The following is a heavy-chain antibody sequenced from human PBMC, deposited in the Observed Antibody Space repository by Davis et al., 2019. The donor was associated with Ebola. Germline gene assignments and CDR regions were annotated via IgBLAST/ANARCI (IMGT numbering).Heavy chain of an antibody. CDR1: GFTFSNAW. CDR3: ARVVTMIVVT. D-gene: IGHD3-22*01. J-gene: IGHJ4*02. V-gene: IGHV3-7*01. CDR2: IKQDGSEK. Sequence: GESLKISCAASGFTFSNAWMSWVRQAPGKGLEWVANIKQDGSEKYYVDSVKGRFTISRDNAKNSLYLQMNSLRAEDTAVYYCARVVTMIVVTWGQGTLVTVSS.